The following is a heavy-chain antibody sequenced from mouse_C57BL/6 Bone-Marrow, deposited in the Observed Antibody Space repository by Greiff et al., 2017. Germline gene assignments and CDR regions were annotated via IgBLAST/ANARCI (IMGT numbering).Heavy chain of an antibody. J-gene: IGHJ2*01. D-gene: IGHD2-2*01. CDR3: TRWLWLRRLDY. V-gene: IGHV1-15*01. Sequence: QVQLQQSGAELVRPGASVTLSCKASGYTFTDYEMHWVKQTPVHGLEWIGAIDPETGGTAYNQKFKGKAILTADKSSRTAYMELRRLTSEDSAVYYCTRWLWLRRLDYWGQGTTLTVSS. CDR1: GYTFTDYE. CDR2: IDPETGGT.